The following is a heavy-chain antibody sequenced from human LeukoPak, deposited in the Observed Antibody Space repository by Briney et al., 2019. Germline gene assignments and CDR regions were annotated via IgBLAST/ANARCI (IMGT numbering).Heavy chain of an antibody. Sequence: GRSLRLSCAASGFTFSSYAMSWVRQAPGKGLEWVSAISGSGGSTYYADSVKGRFTISRDNSKNTLYLQMNSLRAEDTAVYYCAKLASYSSSWAPDYFDYWGQGTLVTVSS. CDR2: ISGSGGST. D-gene: IGHD6-13*01. J-gene: IGHJ4*02. CDR3: AKLASYSSSWAPDYFDY. V-gene: IGHV3-23*01. CDR1: GFTFSSYA.